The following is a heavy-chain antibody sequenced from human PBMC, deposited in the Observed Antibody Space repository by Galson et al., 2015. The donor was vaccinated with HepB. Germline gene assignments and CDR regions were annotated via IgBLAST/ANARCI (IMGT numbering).Heavy chain of an antibody. D-gene: IGHD3-3*01. CDR1: GFTFSNNA. CDR2: ISSSGENT. V-gene: IGHV3-23*01. CDR3: AKFCRLGRNSVFGRAHGGDDLDI. J-gene: IGHJ3*02. Sequence: SLRLSCAASGFTFSNNAMAWVRQAPGKGLEWVSTISSSGENTYYPDAMKGRFTISRDNSRNTLSLQMNSLRAEDTAVYYCAKFCRLGRNSVFGRAHGGDDLDIWGRGTMVSNSS.